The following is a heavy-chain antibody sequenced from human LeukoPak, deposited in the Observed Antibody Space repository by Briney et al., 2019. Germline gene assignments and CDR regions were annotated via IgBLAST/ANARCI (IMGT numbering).Heavy chain of an antibody. CDR3: ARDARYSFQH. CDR1: GFTFSSYW. CDR2: IKSDGSST. J-gene: IGHJ1*01. D-gene: IGHD1-1*01. V-gene: IGHV3-74*01. Sequence: PGGSLRLSCEASGFTFSSYWMHWVRQAPGKGLVWISLIKSDGSSTSYADSVKGRFTISRDSAKNTLYLQMNSLRAEDTAVYYCARDARYSFQHWGQGTLVTVSS.